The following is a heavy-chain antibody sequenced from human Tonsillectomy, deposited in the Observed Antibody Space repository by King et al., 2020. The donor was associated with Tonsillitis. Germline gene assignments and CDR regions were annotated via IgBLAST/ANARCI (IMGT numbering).Heavy chain of an antibody. V-gene: IGHV3-15*01. D-gene: IGHD6-19*01. CDR1: GFTFSNAW. J-gene: IGHJ6*02. CDR3: TTDWVYRSGWYGAMDV. CDR2: IKSKTDGGTT. Sequence: QLQESGGGLVKPGGSLRLSCAASGFTFSNAWMSWVRQAPGKGLGWVGRIKSKTDGGTTDYTAPVKGRFTISRDDSKNTLYLQMNSLKTEDTAVYYCTTDWVYRSGWYGAMDVWGQGTTVTVSS.